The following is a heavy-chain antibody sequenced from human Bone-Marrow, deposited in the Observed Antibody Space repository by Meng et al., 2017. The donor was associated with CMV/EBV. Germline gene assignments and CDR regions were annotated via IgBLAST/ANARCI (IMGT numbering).Heavy chain of an antibody. CDR3: AAHHVTGDSSGYQDD. D-gene: IGHD3-22*01. J-gene: IGHJ4*01. V-gene: IGHV1-58*01. Sequence: SVKVSCKVSGFTFTSSAVQWVRQARGQRLEWIGWIVVGSGNTNYAQKFQERVTITRDMSTSTSYMELSSLRSEDRTVYYCAAHHVTGDSSGYQDDWGQGTLVTVSS. CDR2: IVVGSGNT. CDR1: GFTFTSSA.